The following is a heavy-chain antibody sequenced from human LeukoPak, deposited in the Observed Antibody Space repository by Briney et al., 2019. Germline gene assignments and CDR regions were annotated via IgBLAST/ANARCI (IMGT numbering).Heavy chain of an antibody. V-gene: IGHV3-11*01. J-gene: IGHJ3*02. D-gene: IGHD1-20*01. Sequence: GGSLRLSCAASGFTFSDYYMSWIRQAPGKGLEWVSYISSSGSTIYYADSVKGRFTISRDTAKNSLYLQMNSLRAADTAVYYCARINWNADGDAFDIWGQGTMVTVSS. CDR2: ISSSGSTI. CDR3: ARINWNADGDAFDI. CDR1: GFTFSDYY.